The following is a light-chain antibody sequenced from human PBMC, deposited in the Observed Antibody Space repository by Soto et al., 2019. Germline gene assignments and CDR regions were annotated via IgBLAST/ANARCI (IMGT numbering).Light chain of an antibody. CDR3: QQYNSYPWT. CDR1: KGINNY. CDR2: ATS. J-gene: IGKJ1*01. V-gene: IGKV1-16*01. Sequence: DIQMTQSPPSLSASVGDRVTITCRASKGINNYLAWFQQQPGTAPKPLIYATSTLHSGVPSRFTGSGSGTEFTLNITSLQPEDFVTYYCQQYNSYPWTFGQGTKVEVK.